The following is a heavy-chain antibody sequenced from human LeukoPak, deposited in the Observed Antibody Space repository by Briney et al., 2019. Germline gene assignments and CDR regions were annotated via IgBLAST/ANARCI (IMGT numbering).Heavy chain of an antibody. J-gene: IGHJ4*02. D-gene: IGHD1-26*01. Sequence: PGGSLRLSCAASGFTFSSYGMHWVRQAPGKGLEWVAVISYDGSNKYYADSVKGRFTISRDKSKNTLYLQMNSLRAEDTAVYYCAKDYVGATSPDYWGQGTLVTVSS. V-gene: IGHV3-30*18. CDR2: ISYDGSNK. CDR3: AKDYVGATSPDY. CDR1: GFTFSSYG.